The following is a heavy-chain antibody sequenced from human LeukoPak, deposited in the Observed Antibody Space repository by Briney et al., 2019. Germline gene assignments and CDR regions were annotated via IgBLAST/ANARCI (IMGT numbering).Heavy chain of an antibody. CDR2: ISWNSGSI. D-gene: IGHD3-22*01. V-gene: IGHV3-9*01. J-gene: IGHJ4*02. Sequence: PGRSLRLSCAASGFTFDDYAMHWVRQAPGKGLEWVSGISWNSGSIGYADSVKGRFTISRDNAKNSLYLQMNSLRAEDTALYYCAKEGGYYDFDYWGQGTLVTVSS. CDR3: AKEGGYYDFDY. CDR1: GFTFDDYA.